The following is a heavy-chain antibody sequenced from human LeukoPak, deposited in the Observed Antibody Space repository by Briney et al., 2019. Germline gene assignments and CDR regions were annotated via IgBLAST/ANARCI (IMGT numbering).Heavy chain of an antibody. CDR2: ITSSDSP. CDR3: AKGQWLVHPFDY. CDR1: GFTFSSYS. Sequence: GGSLRLSCAASGFTFSSYSMNWVRQAPGKGLEWVSAITSSDSPYYADSVKGRFTISRDNSKNTLYLQMNSLRAEDTAVYYCAKGQWLVHPFDYWGQGTLVTVSS. D-gene: IGHD6-19*01. J-gene: IGHJ4*02. V-gene: IGHV3-23*01.